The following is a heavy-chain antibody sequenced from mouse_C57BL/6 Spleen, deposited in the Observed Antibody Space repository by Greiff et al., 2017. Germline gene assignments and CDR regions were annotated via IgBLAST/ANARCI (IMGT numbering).Heavy chain of an antibody. CDR3: ARSVYSNYGAMDY. Sequence: QVQLQQPGAELVRPGSSVKLSCKASGYTFTSYWMHWVKQRPIQGLEWIGNIDPSDSETHYNQKFKDKATLTVDKSSSTAYMQLSSLTSEDSAVYYCARSVYSNYGAMDYWGQGTSVTVSS. V-gene: IGHV1-52*01. CDR2: IDPSDSET. J-gene: IGHJ4*01. CDR1: GYTFTSYW. D-gene: IGHD2-5*01.